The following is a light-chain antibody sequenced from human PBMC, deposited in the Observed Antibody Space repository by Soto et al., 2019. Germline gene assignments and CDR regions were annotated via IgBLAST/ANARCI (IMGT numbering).Light chain of an antibody. CDR1: SSDVGGYNY. J-gene: IGLJ2*01. V-gene: IGLV2-14*01. Sequence: QSALTPPASVSGSPGQSITISCTGTSSDVGGYNYVSWYQQHPGKAPKLMIYEVSNRPSGVSNRFSGSKSGNTASLTISGLQAEDEADYYCNSYTNSSAVVFGGGTKVTVL. CDR2: EVS. CDR3: NSYTNSSAVV.